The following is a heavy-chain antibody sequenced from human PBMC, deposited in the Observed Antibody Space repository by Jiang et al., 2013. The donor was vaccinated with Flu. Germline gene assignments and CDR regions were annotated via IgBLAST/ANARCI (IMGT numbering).Heavy chain of an antibody. CDR3: ARVDSSDGDFWSAYYTTPSNGAMDV. D-gene: IGHD3-3*01. CDR1: YTFTGYY. CDR2: VNPNTGDT. V-gene: IGHV1-2*02. J-gene: IGHJ6*02. Sequence: YTFTGYYLHWVRQAPGQGLEWMGWVNPNTGDTNFAQRFLGRVTMTRDTSISTAYMELSRLRSDDTAVYYCARVDSSDGDFWSAYYTTPSNGAMDVWGQGTTVTVSS.